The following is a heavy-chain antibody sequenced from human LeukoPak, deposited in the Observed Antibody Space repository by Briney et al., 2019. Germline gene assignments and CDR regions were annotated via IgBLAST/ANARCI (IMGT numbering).Heavy chain of an antibody. Sequence: PGGSLRLSCAASGFTFSSYWMSWVRQAPGKGLEWVANIKQDGSEKYYVDSVKGRFTISRDNAKNSLYLQMNSLGAEDTAVYYCARGPVRFLEWLLPPYYFDYWGQGTLVTVSS. D-gene: IGHD3-3*01. CDR2: IKQDGSEK. CDR1: GFTFSSYW. J-gene: IGHJ4*02. CDR3: ARGPVRFLEWLLPPYYFDY. V-gene: IGHV3-7*01.